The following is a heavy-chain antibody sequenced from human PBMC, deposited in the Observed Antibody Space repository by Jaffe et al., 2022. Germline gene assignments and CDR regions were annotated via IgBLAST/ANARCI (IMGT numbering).Heavy chain of an antibody. CDR1: GGSVSSGSYY. V-gene: IGHV4-61*01. J-gene: IGHJ3*02. Sequence: QVQLQESGPGLVKPSETLSLTCTVSGGSVSSGSYYWSWIRQPPGKGLEWIGYIYYSGSTNYNPSLKSRVTISVDTSKNQFSLKLSSVTAADTAVYYCASSRMGAPVDLAFDIWGQGTMVTVSS. D-gene: IGHD3-16*01. CDR2: IYYSGST. CDR3: ASSRMGAPVDLAFDI.